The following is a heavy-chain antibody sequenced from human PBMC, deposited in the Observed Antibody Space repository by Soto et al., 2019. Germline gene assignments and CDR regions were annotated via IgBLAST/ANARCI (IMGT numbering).Heavy chain of an antibody. CDR1: GFTFSSYA. CDR2: ISGSGGST. J-gene: IGHJ5*02. Sequence: GGFLRLSCAASGFTFSSYAMSWVRQAPGKGLEWVSAISGSGGSTYYADSVKGRFTISRDNSKNTLYLQMNSLRAEDTAVYYCAKGVVVAALPNWFDPWGQGTLVTVSS. CDR3: AKGVVVAALPNWFDP. V-gene: IGHV3-23*01. D-gene: IGHD2-15*01.